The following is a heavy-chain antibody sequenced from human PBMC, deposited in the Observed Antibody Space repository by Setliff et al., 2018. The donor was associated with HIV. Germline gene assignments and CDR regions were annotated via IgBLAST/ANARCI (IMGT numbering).Heavy chain of an antibody. V-gene: IGHV5-51*01. CDR1: GYSFTTYW. J-gene: IGHJ3*02. Sequence: GESLKISCKVSGYSFTTYWIGWVRQMPGKGLEWMGIIYPGDSDTRYSPSFQGQVTISADESISTAYLQWSSLKASDTAMYYCARRPTDDTFDIWGHGTMVTVSS. CDR3: ARRPTDDTFDI. CDR2: IYPGDSDT.